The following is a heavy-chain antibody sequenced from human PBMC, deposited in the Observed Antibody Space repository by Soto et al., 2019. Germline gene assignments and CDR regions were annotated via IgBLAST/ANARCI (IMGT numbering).Heavy chain of an antibody. V-gene: IGHV3-11*05. Sequence: GGSLRLSCAASGFTFSYYYMSWIRQAPGKGLEWVSYISSSSSYTNYADSVKGRVTISRDNAKNSLYLQMKSLRPEDTALYYCAKDSYATSSGLIDSWGQGTQVTVSS. CDR2: ISSSSSYT. CDR1: GFTFSYYY. CDR3: AKDSYATSSGLIDS. D-gene: IGHD2-2*01. J-gene: IGHJ4*02.